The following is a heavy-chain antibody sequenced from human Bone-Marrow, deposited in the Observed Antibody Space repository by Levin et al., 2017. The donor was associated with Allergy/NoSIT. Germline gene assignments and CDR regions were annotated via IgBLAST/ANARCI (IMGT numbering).Heavy chain of an antibody. CDR1: GFTFSSYA. CDR3: AKDGVPYSYGYRDAFDI. Sequence: GESLKISCAASGFTFSSYAMSWVRQAPGKGLEWVSAISGSGGSTYYADSVKGRFTISRDNSKNTLYLQMNSLRAEDTAVYYCAKDGVPYSYGYRDAFDIWGQGTMVTVSS. J-gene: IGHJ3*02. V-gene: IGHV3-23*01. CDR2: ISGSGGST. D-gene: IGHD5-18*01.